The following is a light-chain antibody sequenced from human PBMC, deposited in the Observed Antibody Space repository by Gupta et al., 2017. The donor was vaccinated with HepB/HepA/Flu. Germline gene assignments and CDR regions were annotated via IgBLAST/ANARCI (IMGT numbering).Light chain of an antibody. CDR1: SSDVGGYNY. Sequence: QSALTQPRSVSGSPGPSVTISCTGTSSDVGGYNYVSWYQQHPGKAPKLMIYDVSKWPLGVPDRFSGSKSGNTASLTISGLQAEDEADYYCCSYAGSFTWVFGGGTKLTVL. J-gene: IGLJ3*02. V-gene: IGLV2-11*01. CDR3: CSYAGSFTWV. CDR2: DVS.